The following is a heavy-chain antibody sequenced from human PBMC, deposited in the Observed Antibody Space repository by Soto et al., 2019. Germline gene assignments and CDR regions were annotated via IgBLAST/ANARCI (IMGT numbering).Heavy chain of an antibody. V-gene: IGHV4-59*01. CDR1: GGSISGYY. CDR2: IYYSGST. CDR3: ARTYYDFWSGYYSYYYYYMDV. Sequence: PSETQCLTYTVSGGSISGYYGSWIRQPPGKGLEWIGYIYYSGSTNYNPSLKSRVTISVDTSKNQFSLKLSSVTAADTAVYYCARTYYDFWSGYYSYYYYYMDVWGKGTTVTVSS. J-gene: IGHJ6*03. D-gene: IGHD3-3*01.